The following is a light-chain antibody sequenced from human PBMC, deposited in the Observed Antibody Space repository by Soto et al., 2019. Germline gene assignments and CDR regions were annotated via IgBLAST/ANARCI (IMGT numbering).Light chain of an antibody. J-gene: IGKJ3*01. CDR3: QHYCSSLFT. Sequence: EIVLTQSPATLSLSPGERATLSCRASQSVSSSYLAWYQQKPGQAPSLLIYGASSKATAIPDRFSGSGSGTDFTLTISRLEPEDFAVYYCQHYCSSLFTFGPGTKVDIK. CDR1: QSVSSSY. V-gene: IGKV3-20*01. CDR2: GAS.